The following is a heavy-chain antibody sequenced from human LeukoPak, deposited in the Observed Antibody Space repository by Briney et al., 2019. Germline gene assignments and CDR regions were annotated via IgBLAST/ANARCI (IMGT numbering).Heavy chain of an antibody. J-gene: IGHJ4*02. CDR2: IYYSGST. CDR1: GASVSSGGYY. Sequence: SETLSLTCTVSGASVSSGGYYWSWIRQHPGKGLEWIGYIYYSGSTYYNPSLKSRVTISADTSGNQFSLKLTSVTAADTAVYYCASLDTAMVKVDSWGQGTLVTVSS. CDR3: ASLDTAMVKVDS. D-gene: IGHD5-18*01. V-gene: IGHV4-31*03.